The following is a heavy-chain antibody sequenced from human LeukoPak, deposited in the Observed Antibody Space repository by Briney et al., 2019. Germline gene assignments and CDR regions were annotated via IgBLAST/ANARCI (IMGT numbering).Heavy chain of an antibody. CDR1: GGSFSGYY. CDR2: INHSGST. D-gene: IGHD5-18*01. V-gene: IGHV4-34*01. Sequence: PSETLSLTCAVYGGSFSGYYWSWIRQPPGKGLEWIGEINHSGSTNYNPSLKSRVTISVDTSKNQFSLKLSSVTAADTAVYYCARGPALRYIYGGRAESGGVWGQGTLVTVSS. J-gene: IGHJ4*02. CDR3: ARGPALRYIYGGRAESGGV.